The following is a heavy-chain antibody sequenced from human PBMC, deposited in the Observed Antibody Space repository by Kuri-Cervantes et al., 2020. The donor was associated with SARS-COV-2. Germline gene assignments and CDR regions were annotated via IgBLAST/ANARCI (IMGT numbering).Heavy chain of an antibody. CDR1: GFSFSDYS. V-gene: IGHV3-21*01. CDR3: ASPGLLN. Sequence: GGSLRLSCAGTGFSFSDYSMNWVRQAPGKGLEWVSSVSSGGTSVYYADSLEGRFTISRDNAKSSLYLEMNSLRAEDTAVYYCASPGLLNWGQGTLVTVSS. D-gene: IGHD2-15*01. J-gene: IGHJ4*02. CDR2: VSSGGTSV.